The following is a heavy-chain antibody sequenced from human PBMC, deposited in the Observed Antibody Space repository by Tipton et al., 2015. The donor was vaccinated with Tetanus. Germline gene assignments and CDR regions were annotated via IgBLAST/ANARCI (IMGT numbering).Heavy chain of an antibody. CDR3: ARMVNWGRYLDY. Sequence: SLRLSCAASGFSVSNNYMSWVRQAPGKGLEWVSVIYIGGSIYYTDSVKGRFTISRDNSKNTLFLQMNSLRVEDTAVYYCARMVNWGRYLDYWGQGTLVTVSS. CDR1: GFSVSNNY. J-gene: IGHJ4*02. V-gene: IGHV3-53*01. D-gene: IGHD7-27*01. CDR2: IYIGGSI.